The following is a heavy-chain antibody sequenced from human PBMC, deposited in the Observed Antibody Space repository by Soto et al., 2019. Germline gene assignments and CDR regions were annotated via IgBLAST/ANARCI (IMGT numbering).Heavy chain of an antibody. D-gene: IGHD3-22*01. CDR1: GFSFSDYY. CDR2: ISFSTTSI. Sequence: GGSLRLSCAASGFSFSDYYMSWIRQAPGKGLEWVSYISFSTTSIYYADSVKGRFTISRDNAKNSLYLQMNSLRAEDTAVYYCARDRVESGYPEYFQHWGQGTLVTVSS. J-gene: IGHJ1*01. CDR3: ARDRVESGYPEYFQH. V-gene: IGHV3-11*01.